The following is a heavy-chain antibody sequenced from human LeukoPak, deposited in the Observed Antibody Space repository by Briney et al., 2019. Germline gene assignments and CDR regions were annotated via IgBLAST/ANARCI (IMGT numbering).Heavy chain of an antibody. CDR1: GGSISSGGYY. CDR3: ARVNVAATLGYFDY. CDR2: IYYSGST. J-gene: IGHJ4*02. V-gene: IGHV4-31*01. Sequence: SETLSLTCTVSGGSISSGGYYWSWIRQHPGEGLEWIGYIYYSGSTYYNPSLRSPVTISIDTSKNQFSLKLSSVTAADTAVYYCARVNVAATLGYFDYWGQGTLVTVSS. D-gene: IGHD2-15*01.